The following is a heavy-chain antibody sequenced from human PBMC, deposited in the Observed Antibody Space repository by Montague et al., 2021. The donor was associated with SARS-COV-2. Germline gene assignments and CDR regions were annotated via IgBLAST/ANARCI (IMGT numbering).Heavy chain of an antibody. CDR1: GFTFSSYW. Sequence: SLRLSCAASGFTFSSYWMSWVRQAPGKGLEWVANIKQDVSEKYYXXSLKGRFTISRDNAKNSLYLQMNSLRPEDTAVYYCAREPGPYYDILTGWTVGYMDVWGKGTTVTVSS. J-gene: IGHJ6*03. CDR2: IKQDVSEK. CDR3: AREPGPYYDILTGWTVGYMDV. V-gene: IGHV3-7*05. D-gene: IGHD3-9*01.